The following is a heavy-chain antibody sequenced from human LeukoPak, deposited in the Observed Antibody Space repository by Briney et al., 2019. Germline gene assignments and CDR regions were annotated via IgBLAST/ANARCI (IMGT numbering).Heavy chain of an antibody. CDR3: ARGRLDIVVVPAALSNWFDP. Sequence: GESLKISCKGSGYNFTNYWISWVRQMPGKGLEWMGIIYPGDSDTRYSPSFQGQVTISADKSISTAYLQWSSLKASDTAMYYCARGRLDIVVVPAALSNWFDPWGQGTLVTVSS. D-gene: IGHD2-2*03. CDR1: GYNFTNYW. J-gene: IGHJ5*02. CDR2: IYPGDSDT. V-gene: IGHV5-51*01.